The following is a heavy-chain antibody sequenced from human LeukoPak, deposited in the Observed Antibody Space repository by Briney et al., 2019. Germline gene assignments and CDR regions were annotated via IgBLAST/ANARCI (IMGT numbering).Heavy chain of an antibody. J-gene: IGHJ4*02. CDR3: ARFGITVVRGGKCYFDY. CDR1: GGSISNYY. CDR2: IYYSGAT. V-gene: IGHV4-59*08. Sequence: KPSETLSLTCTVSGGSISNYYWSWIRQPPGKGLEWIGHIYYSGATKYNPSLKSRITISVDTSKNQFSLMLSSVTAADTAVYYCARFGITVVRGGKCYFDYWGQGTLVTVSS. D-gene: IGHD3-10*01.